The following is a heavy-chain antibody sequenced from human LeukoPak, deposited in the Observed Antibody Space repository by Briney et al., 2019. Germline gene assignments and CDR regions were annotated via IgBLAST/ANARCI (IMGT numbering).Heavy chain of an antibody. CDR2: IYPGDSDT. J-gene: IGHJ4*02. CDR3: ARLSWIAAAGTGYGPFDY. Sequence: GESLKISCKGSGYSFTSYWIGWVRQMPGKGLEWMGIIYPGDSDTRYSPSFQGQVTISADESISTAFLQWSSLKASDTARYYCARLSWIAAAGTGYGPFDYWGQGTLVTVSS. V-gene: IGHV5-51*01. D-gene: IGHD6-13*01. CDR1: GYSFTSYW.